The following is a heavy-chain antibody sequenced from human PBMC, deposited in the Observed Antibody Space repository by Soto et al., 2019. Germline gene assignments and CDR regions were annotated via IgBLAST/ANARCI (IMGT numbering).Heavy chain of an antibody. Sequence: PGGSVRLSCAASGFTFSSYLMSWVRQAPGKGQEWVADIKQDGSEKYYVDSVKGRFTISRDSAKKSLYLQMNSLRVEDTAVYYCARSYYYYSSGYYRRFFQHWGHATLVT. V-gene: IGHV3-7*04. CDR3: ARSYYYYSSGYYRRFFQH. J-gene: IGHJ1*01. D-gene: IGHD3-22*01. CDR2: IKQDGSEK. CDR1: GFTFSSYL.